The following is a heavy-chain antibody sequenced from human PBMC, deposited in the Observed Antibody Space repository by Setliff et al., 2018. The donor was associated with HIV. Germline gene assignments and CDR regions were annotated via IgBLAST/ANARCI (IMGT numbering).Heavy chain of an antibody. D-gene: IGHD4-4*01. J-gene: IGHJ4*02. CDR2: MNPNSGNT. CDR1: GYTFSNYD. CDR3: ARVATVSHPGDYFDY. V-gene: IGHV1-8*01. Sequence: ASVKVSCKASGYTFSNYDINWVRQATGQGLEWVGWMNPNSGNTGYAQKFQGRVTLTRNTSISTAYMELSSLRSEDTAVYSCARVATVSHPGDYFDYWGQGTLGTSPQ.